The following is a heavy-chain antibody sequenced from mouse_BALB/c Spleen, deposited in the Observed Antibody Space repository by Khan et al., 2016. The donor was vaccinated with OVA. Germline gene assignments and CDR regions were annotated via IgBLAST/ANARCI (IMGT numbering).Heavy chain of an antibody. CDR1: GFSLTNYG. V-gene: IGHV2-2*02. J-gene: IGHJ2*01. CDR3: AKNRNGYFDY. CDR2: IWSGGIT. D-gene: IGHD1-1*02. Sequence: QVQLKESGPGLVQPSQSLSITCTVSGFSLTNYGVHWVRQSPGQGLEWLGVIWSGGITTYNETFISRLSISKDISTSKVFLKMNSLQANDTAIYYCAKNRNGYFDYWGQGTTLTVSS.